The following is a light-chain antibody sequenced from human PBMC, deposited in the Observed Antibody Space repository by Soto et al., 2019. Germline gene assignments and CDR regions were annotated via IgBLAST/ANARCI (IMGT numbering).Light chain of an antibody. V-gene: IGKV3-20*01. Sequence: EIVLTQSPGTLSLSPGERATLSCRASQSVSTSYLAWYQQKPGQAPRLLIYGASSRATGIPDRFSGSGSGADFTLTISVLEPEDFAVYYCQQCGSVQLTFGGGTKVEIK. CDR1: QSVSTSY. CDR2: GAS. J-gene: IGKJ4*01. CDR3: QQCGSVQLT.